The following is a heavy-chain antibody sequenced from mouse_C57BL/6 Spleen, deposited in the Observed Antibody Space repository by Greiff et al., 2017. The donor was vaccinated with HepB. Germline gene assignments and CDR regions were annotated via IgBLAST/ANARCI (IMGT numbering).Heavy chain of an antibody. CDR2: IDPSDSET. D-gene: IGHD2-2*01. J-gene: IGHJ3*01. CDR3: ARSGYDVGAWFAY. V-gene: IGHV1-52*01. Sequence: VKLQQPGTELVKPGASVKLSCKASGYTFTSYWMHWVKQRPIQGLEWIGNIDPSDSETHYNQKFKDKATLTVDKSSSTAYMQLSSLTSEDSAVYYCARSGYDVGAWFAYWGQGTLVTVSA. CDR1: GYTFTSYW.